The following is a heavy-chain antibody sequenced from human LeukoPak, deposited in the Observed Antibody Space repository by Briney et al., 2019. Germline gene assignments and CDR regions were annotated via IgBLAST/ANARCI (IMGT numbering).Heavy chain of an antibody. J-gene: IGHJ4*02. Sequence: SVKVSCKASGGTFGSYAISWVRQAPGQGLEWMGGIIPIFGTANYAQKFQGRVTITTDESTSTAYMELSSLRSEDTAVYYCARGGVELRGFDYWGQGTLVTVSS. CDR2: IIPIFGTA. D-gene: IGHD1-26*01. CDR1: GGTFGSYA. V-gene: IGHV1-69*05. CDR3: ARGGVELRGFDY.